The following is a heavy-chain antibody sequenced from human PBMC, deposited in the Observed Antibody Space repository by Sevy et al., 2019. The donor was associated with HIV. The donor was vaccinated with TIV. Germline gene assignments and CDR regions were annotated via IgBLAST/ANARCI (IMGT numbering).Heavy chain of an antibody. CDR2: IRYDGSNK. CDR3: AKDGAFWSADMGEIDY. Sequence: GGSLRLSCAASGFTFSSYGMHWVRQAPGKGLEWVAFIRYDGSNKYYADSVKGRLTISRDNSKNTLYLQMNSLRAEDTAVYYCAKDGAFWSADMGEIDYWGQGTLVTVSS. V-gene: IGHV3-30*02. CDR1: GFTFSSYG. D-gene: IGHD3-3*01. J-gene: IGHJ4*02.